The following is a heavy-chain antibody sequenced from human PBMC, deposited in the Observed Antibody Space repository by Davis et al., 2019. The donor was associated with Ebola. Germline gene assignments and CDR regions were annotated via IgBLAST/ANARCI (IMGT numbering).Heavy chain of an antibody. CDR3: AKSRRQWLVGYFDY. V-gene: IGHV3-9*01. CDR1: GFTFDDYA. J-gene: IGHJ4*02. CDR2: ISWNSGSI. D-gene: IGHD6-19*01. Sequence: PGGSLRLSCAASGFTFDDYAMHWVRQAPGKGLEWVSGISWNSGSIGYADSVKGRFTISRDNAKNSLYLQMNSLRAEDTALYYCAKSRRQWLVGYFDYWGQGTLVTVSS.